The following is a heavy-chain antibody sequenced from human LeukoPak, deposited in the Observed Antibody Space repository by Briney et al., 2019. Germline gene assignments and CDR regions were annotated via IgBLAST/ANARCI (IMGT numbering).Heavy chain of an antibody. CDR1: GYTFTSYG. CDR3: ARDLVVPAAMHYYYCYYGMDV. Sequence: ASVKVSCKASGYTFTSYGISWVRQAPGQGLEWMGWISAYNGNTNYAQKLQGRVTMTTDTSTSTAYMELRSLRSDDTAVYYCARDLVVPAAMHYYYCYYGMDVWGQGTTVTVSS. J-gene: IGHJ6*02. D-gene: IGHD2-2*01. V-gene: IGHV1-18*01. CDR2: ISAYNGNT.